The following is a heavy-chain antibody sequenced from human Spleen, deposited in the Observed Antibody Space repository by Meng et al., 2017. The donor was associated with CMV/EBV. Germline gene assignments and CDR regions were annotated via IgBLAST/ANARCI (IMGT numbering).Heavy chain of an antibody. CDR2: IRSKTNSYAT. J-gene: IGHJ6*02. D-gene: IGHD3-3*01. CDR1: GFTFSGSA. Sequence: GESLKISCAASGFTFSGSAMHWVRQASGKGLEWVGRIRSKTNSYATAYTASVKGRFTISRDDSKNTAYLQMNSLKTEDTAVYYCTTVYDFWSQIYYYGMDVWGQGTTVTVSS. V-gene: IGHV3-73*01. CDR3: TTVYDFWSQIYYYGMDV.